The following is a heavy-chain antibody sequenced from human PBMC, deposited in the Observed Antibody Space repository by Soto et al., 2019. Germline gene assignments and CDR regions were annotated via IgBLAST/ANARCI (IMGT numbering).Heavy chain of an antibody. J-gene: IGHJ4*02. CDR3: ARTGYFDWLLYYRYFDY. D-gene: IGHD3-9*01. Sequence: SETLSLTCAVYGGSFSGYYWSWIRQPPGKGLEWIGEINHSGSTSYNPSLKSRVTISVDTSKNQFSLKLSSVTAADTAVYYCARTGYFDWLLYYRYFDYWGQGTLVTVSS. CDR2: INHSGST. CDR1: GGSFSGYY. V-gene: IGHV4-34*01.